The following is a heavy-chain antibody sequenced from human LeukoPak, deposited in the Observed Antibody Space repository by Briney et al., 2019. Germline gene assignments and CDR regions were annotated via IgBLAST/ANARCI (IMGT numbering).Heavy chain of an antibody. J-gene: IGHJ5*02. D-gene: IGHD3-3*01. CDR2: ISYDGSNK. V-gene: IGHV3-30-3*01. CDR1: GFTFSSYA. CDR3: ARDTRSIGFLEGRNWFDP. Sequence: GRSLRLSCAASGFTFSSYAMHWVRQAPGKGLEWVAVISYDGSNKCYADSVKGRFTISRDNSKNTLYLQMNSLRAEDTAVYYCARDTRSIGFLEGRNWFDPWGQGTLVTVSS.